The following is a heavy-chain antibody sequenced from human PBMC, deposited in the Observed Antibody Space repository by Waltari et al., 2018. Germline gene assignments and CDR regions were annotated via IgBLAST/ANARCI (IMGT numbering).Heavy chain of an antibody. CDR2: SIPIYGTP. D-gene: IGHD1-26*01. Sequence: QVHLVQSGAEVRKPGSSVKVSGEASGGTFGTYAISWVRQAPGQGLEWMGGSIPIYGTPNYAQKFQGRVNVAADELTTTAYMELSSLRSDDTAVYYCAKRIVGGPFDVWGQGTMVTVSS. CDR1: GGTFGTYA. CDR3: AKRIVGGPFDV. V-gene: IGHV1-69*12. J-gene: IGHJ3*01.